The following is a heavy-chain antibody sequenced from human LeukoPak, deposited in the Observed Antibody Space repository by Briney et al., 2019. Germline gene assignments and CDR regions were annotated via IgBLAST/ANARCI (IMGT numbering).Heavy chain of an antibody. J-gene: IGHJ4*02. CDR2: ISNGGGTI. CDR1: GFTFSSYN. D-gene: IGHD3-10*01. Sequence: GGSLRLSCAASGFTFSSYNMNWVRQAPGKGLEWVSYISNGGGTIYYADSVRGRFTISRDNAKNSVYLQMDSPRDEDTAVYYCARDYGSHGEFFDYWGQGALVTVSS. V-gene: IGHV3-48*02. CDR3: ARDYGSHGEFFDY.